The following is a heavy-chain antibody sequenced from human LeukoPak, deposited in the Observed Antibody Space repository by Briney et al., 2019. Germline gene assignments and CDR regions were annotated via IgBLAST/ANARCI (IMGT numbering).Heavy chain of an antibody. CDR2: IIPIFGTA. J-gene: IGHJ5*02. D-gene: IGHD2-2*01. Sequence: ASVNVSCKASGGTFSIYAISWVRQAPGPGLEWMRGIIPIFGTANYAQKFQGRVTITADESTSTAYMELSSLRSEDTAVYYCARDCSSTSCYQDSNWFDPWGQGTLVTVSS. V-gene: IGHV1-69*13. CDR1: GGTFSIYA. CDR3: ARDCSSTSCYQDSNWFDP.